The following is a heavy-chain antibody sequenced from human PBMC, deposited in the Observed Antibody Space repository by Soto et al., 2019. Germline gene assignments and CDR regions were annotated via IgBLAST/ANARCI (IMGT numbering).Heavy chain of an antibody. Sequence: HVQLVQSGAEVKKPGSSVKVSCKASGGTFRNYAISWVRQAPGQGLEWMGGIIPIFRTPDYAQKFQGRVTMPADESPSPAYMGLISLRSEDTAVYYFARDPGSPAVAPWSYYGMDVWGQGTTVTVPS. J-gene: IGHJ6*02. D-gene: IGHD2-2*01. CDR1: GGTFRNYA. CDR3: ARDPGSPAVAPWSYYGMDV. V-gene: IGHV1-69*12. CDR2: IIPIFRTP.